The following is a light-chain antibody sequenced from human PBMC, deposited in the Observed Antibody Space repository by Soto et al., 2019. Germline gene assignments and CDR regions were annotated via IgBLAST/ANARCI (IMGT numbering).Light chain of an antibody. J-gene: IGLJ1*01. CDR3: SSYAGSNKSV. CDR2: DVT. CDR1: SSDVGRYDY. V-gene: IGLV2-11*01. Sequence: QSVLTQPRAVSGSPGQSVTISCTGTSSDVGRYDYVSWYQQHPGKAPKLIVYDVTERPSGVPDRFSGSKSGNTASLTVSGLQPEDEADYYCSSYAGSNKSVFGTGTKVTVL.